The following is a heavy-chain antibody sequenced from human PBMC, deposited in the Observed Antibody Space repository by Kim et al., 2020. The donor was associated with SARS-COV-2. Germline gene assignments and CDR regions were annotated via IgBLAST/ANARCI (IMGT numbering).Heavy chain of an antibody. V-gene: IGHV7-4-1*02. CDR3: VRNAAGFSARWFLD. D-gene: IGHD2-15*01. CDR1: GYSFTSSS. Sequence: ASVKVSCKASGYSFTSSSLNWVRQAPGQGLEWMGWIHTNTGKPTYGQGFTGRFVFSLDTTVTTAYLQINSLKAEDTAVYYCVRNAAGFSARWFLDWGQGTLVTVSS. CDR2: IHTNTGKP. J-gene: IGHJ4*02.